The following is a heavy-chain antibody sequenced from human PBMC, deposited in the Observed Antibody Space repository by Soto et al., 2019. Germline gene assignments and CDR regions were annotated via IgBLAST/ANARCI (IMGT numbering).Heavy chain of an antibody. CDR3: AREWNYYYGMDV. Sequence: SETLSLTCTVSGGSISSYYWSWIRQPPGKGLEWIGYIYYSGSTNYNPSLKSRVTISVDTSKNQFSLKLSSVTAADTAVYYCAREWNYYYGMDVWGQGTTVTVSS. V-gene: IGHV4-59*01. CDR1: GGSISSYY. CDR2: IYYSGST. J-gene: IGHJ6*02.